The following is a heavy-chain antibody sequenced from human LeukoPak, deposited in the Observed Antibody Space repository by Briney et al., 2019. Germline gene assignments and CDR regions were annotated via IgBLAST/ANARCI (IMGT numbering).Heavy chain of an antibody. D-gene: IGHD3-22*01. CDR2: IRYHGSDK. V-gene: IGHV3-30*02. Sequence: PGGSLRLSCVASGFTFASHSMNWVRQAPGKGLEWVASIRYHGSDKYYADSVKGRFTVSRDNSQNTLYLQMSSLGIEDTAVYFCAKDRGDYFDTTSHSFDSWGQGTLVTVSS. J-gene: IGHJ4*02. CDR1: GFTFASHS. CDR3: AKDRGDYFDTTSHSFDS.